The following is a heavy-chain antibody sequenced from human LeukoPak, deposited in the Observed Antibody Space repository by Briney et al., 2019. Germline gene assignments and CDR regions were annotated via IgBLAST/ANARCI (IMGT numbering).Heavy chain of an antibody. D-gene: IGHD3-9*01. J-gene: IGHJ4*02. CDR3: ARVLRYFDWLLF. V-gene: IGHV1-2*02. Sequence: TSVKVSCKASGYTFTGYYMHWVRQAPGQGLEWMGWINPNSGGTNYAQKFQGRVTMTRDTSISTAYMELSRLRSDDTAVYYCARVLRYFDWLLFWGQGTLVTVSS. CDR1: GYTFTGYY. CDR2: INPNSGGT.